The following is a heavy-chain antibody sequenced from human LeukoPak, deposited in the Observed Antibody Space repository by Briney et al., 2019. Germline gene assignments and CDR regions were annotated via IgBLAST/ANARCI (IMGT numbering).Heavy chain of an antibody. CDR1: GFTFSSYW. J-gene: IGHJ6*02. Sequence: GGSLRVSCAASGFTFSSYWMSWVRQAPGKGLEGVANIKQDGSEKYYVDSVKGRFTISRDNAKNSLYLQMNSLRAEDTAVYCCARVRYDRPDYYYYGMDVWGQGTTVTVSS. CDR2: IKQDGSEK. D-gene: IGHD3-16*01. V-gene: IGHV3-7*01. CDR3: ARVRYDRPDYYYYGMDV.